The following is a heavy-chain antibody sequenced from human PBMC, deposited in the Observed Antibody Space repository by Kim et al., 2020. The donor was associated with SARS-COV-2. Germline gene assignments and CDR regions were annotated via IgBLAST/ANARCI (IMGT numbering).Heavy chain of an antibody. Sequence: GGSLRLSCAASGFTFSDYYMSWIRQAPGKGLEWVSYISSSGSTIYYADSVKGRFTISRDNAKNSLYLQMNSLRAEDTAVYYCARVEWELQAYIDYWGQGTLVTVSS. CDR3: ARVEWELQAYIDY. CDR2: ISSSGSTI. D-gene: IGHD1-26*01. V-gene: IGHV3-11*01. J-gene: IGHJ4*02. CDR1: GFTFSDYY.